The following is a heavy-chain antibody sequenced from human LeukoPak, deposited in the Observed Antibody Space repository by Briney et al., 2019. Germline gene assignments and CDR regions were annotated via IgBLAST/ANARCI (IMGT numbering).Heavy chain of an antibody. CDR1: GFMFSSYA. J-gene: IGHJ6*04. CDR3: AELGITMIGGV. D-gene: IGHD3-10*02. V-gene: IGHV3-30*04. CDR2: ISYDGSNE. Sequence: PGGSLRLSCAASGFMFSSYAMHWVRQAPGKGLEWVAVISYDGSNEFYADSVKGRLTISRDNAKNSLYLQMNSLRAEDTAVYYCAELGITMIGGVWGKGTTVTISS.